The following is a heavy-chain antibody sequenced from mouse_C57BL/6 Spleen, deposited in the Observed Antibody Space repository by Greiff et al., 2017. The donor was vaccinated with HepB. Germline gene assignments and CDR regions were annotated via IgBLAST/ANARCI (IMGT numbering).Heavy chain of an antibody. D-gene: IGHD3-3*01. CDR3: ARDRDPRYFDV. CDR2: INYDGSST. CDR1: GFTFSDYY. J-gene: IGHJ1*03. V-gene: IGHV5-16*01. Sequence: EVMLVESEGGLVQPGSSMKLSCTASGFTFSDYYMAWVRQVPEKGLEWVANINYDGSSTYYLDSLKSRFIISRDNAKNILYLQMSSLKSEDTATYYCARDRDPRYFDVWGTGTTVTVSS.